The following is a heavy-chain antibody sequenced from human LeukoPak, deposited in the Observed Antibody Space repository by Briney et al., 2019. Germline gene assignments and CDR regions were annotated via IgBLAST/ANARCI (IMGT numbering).Heavy chain of an antibody. Sequence: SETLSLTCTVSGDSISRSGYYWGWLRQPPGKGLDWIASIYYSDSTYYNSSLKSRVTISMDTSKNQLSLRLSSVTAADTAVYYCARGPYYFDSWGQGTLVSVSS. CDR2: IYYSDST. V-gene: IGHV4-39*07. J-gene: IGHJ4*02. CDR3: ARGPYYFDS. CDR1: GDSISRSGYY.